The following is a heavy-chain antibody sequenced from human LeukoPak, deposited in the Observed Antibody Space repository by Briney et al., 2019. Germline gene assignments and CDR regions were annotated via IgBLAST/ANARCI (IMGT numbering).Heavy chain of an antibody. D-gene: IGHD4-17*01. CDR1: GFTFSGYA. J-gene: IGHJ4*02. CDR3: AKSDPYGDSLIEI. Sequence: GGSLRLSCAASGFTFSGYAMNWVRQAPGKGLEWLSHISSTGGTIYYADSVKGRLTVSRDNAKNSLYLQMNSLRAEDTAVYYCAKSDPYGDSLIEIWGQGALVTVSS. CDR2: ISSTGGTI. V-gene: IGHV3-48*03.